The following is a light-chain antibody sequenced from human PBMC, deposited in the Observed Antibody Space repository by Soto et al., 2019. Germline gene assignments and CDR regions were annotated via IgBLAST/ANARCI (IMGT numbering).Light chain of an antibody. CDR1: QSVSSSY. V-gene: IGKV3-20*01. J-gene: IGKJ1*01. Sequence: EIVLTQSPGTLALSPGERATLSCRASQSVSSSYLAWYKQKPGQDPRLLIYGASSRATGIPDRFSGSGSGTDFALTISRREPGDFAVYYCQQDGSSPPSTFGQGNKVELK. CDR3: QQDGSSPPST. CDR2: GAS.